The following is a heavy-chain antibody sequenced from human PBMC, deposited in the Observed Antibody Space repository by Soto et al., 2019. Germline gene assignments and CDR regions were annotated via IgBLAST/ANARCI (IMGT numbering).Heavy chain of an antibody. J-gene: IGHJ4*02. CDR2: ISNDGSDK. CDR1: GFTFNNYA. D-gene: IGHD6-13*01. CDR3: AKLRIAPAKPFYFDS. Sequence: QVQLVESGGGVVQPGRSLRLSCVASGFTFNNYAFHWVRQTPGTGLEWVAVISNDGSDKYYADSVKGRFTISRDNSKNTLHLQIDSLISEDTAVYFCAKLRIAPAKPFYFDSLGQGTLVTVSS. V-gene: IGHV3-30*18.